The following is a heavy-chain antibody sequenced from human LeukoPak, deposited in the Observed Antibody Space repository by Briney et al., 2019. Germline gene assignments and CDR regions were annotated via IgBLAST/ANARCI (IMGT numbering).Heavy chain of an antibody. CDR2: ISGSSSTI. V-gene: IGHV3-48*04. CDR3: ARDAAVRGAYPPGY. Sequence: PGGSLRLSCAASGFTFSSYSMNWVRQAPGKGLEWGSYISGSSSTIYYADSVKGRFTISRDNAKNSLYLQMNSLRAEDTAVYYCARDAAVRGAYPPGYWGQGTLVTVSS. D-gene: IGHD3-10*01. J-gene: IGHJ4*02. CDR1: GFTFSSYS.